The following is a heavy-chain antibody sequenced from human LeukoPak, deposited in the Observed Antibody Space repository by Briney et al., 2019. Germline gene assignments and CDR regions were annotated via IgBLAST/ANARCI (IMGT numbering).Heavy chain of an antibody. Sequence: GGSLRLSCAASGFTFSSYGMHWVRQAPGKGLEWGAFIRYDGSNKYYADSVKGRFTISRDNSKNTLYLQMNSLRAEDTAVYYCAKLLNSFSNWFDPWGQRTLVTVSS. CDR2: IRYDGSNK. V-gene: IGHV3-30*02. J-gene: IGHJ5*02. CDR1: GFTFSSYG. D-gene: IGHD3-3*01. CDR3: AKLLNSFSNWFDP.